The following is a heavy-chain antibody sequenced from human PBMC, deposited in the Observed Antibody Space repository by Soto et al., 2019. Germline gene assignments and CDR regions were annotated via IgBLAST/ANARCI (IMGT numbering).Heavy chain of an antibody. J-gene: IGHJ6*02. CDR1: GYTFSNFG. V-gene: IGHV1-18*01. CDR3: AGVRGRGFGGGRYAMDV. CDR2: ISGYTGNT. D-gene: IGHD3-3*01. Sequence: ASVKVSCKASGYTFSNFGISWVRQAPGQGLEWMGWISGYTGNTKYAQKLQGRVTRTTDTSTSTAYMEMRSLRFDDTAVYYCAGVRGRGFGGGRYAMDVWGQGTTVTVSS.